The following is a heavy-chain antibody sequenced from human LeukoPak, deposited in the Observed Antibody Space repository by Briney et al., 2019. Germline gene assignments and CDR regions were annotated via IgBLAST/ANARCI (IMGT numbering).Heavy chain of an antibody. J-gene: IGHJ4*02. CDR1: GFTFSSYA. CDR2: ISGSGAST. CDR3: AKAAYYGSGSIDY. V-gene: IGHV3-23*01. Sequence: GGSLRLSCAASGFTFSSYAMSWVRQAPGKGLEWVSGISGSGASTYYADSVKGRFTISRDNSKNTLYLQMNSLRAEDTAVYYCAKAAYYGSGSIDYWGQGILVTVSS. D-gene: IGHD3-10*01.